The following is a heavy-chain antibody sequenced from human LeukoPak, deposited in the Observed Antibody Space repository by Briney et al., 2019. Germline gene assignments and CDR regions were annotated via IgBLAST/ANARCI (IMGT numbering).Heavy chain of an antibody. Sequence: WASVKVSCKASGYTFTSYAMHWVRQAPGQRLEWMGWINAGNGNTKYSQKFQGRVTITRDTSASTAYMELSSLRSEDTAVYYCARDTVRGVRFDLWGRGTLVTVSS. CDR3: ARDTVRGVRFDL. CDR1: GYTFTSYA. CDR2: INAGNGNT. V-gene: IGHV1-3*01. J-gene: IGHJ2*01. D-gene: IGHD3-10*01.